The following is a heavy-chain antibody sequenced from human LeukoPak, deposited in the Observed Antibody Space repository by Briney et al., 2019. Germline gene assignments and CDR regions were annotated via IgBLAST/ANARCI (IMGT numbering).Heavy chain of an antibody. D-gene: IGHD5-24*01. CDR2: ISSSGSTI. CDR1: GITLSNYG. J-gene: IGHJ2*01. Sequence: GGSLRLSCAVSGITLSNYGMSWVRQAPGKGLEWVSYISSSGSTIYYADSVKGRFTISRDNAKNSLYLQMNSLRAEDTAVYYCARGEMATISMSGVYFANQKNLNWYFDLWGRGTLVTVSS. CDR3: ARGEMATISMSGVYFANQKNLNWYFDL. V-gene: IGHV3-11*01.